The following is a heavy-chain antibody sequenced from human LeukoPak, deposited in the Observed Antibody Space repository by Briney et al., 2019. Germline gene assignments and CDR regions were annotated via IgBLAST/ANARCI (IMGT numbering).Heavy chain of an antibody. CDR1: GYSFTSYW. D-gene: IGHD2-2*01. CDR3: YLPAAEIRYGMDV. J-gene: IGHJ6*02. V-gene: IGHV5-51*01. CDR2: IYPGDSDT. Sequence: GESLKISCKGSGYSFTSYWIGWVRQMPGKGLEWMGIIYPGDSDTRYSPSFQGQVTISADKSISTAYLQWSSLKASDTATYYCYLPAAEIRYGMDVWGQGTTVTVSS.